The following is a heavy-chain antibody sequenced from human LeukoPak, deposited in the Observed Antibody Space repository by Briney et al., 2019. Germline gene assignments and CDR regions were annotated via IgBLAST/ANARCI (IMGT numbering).Heavy chain of an antibody. D-gene: IGHD6-6*01. CDR2: INPNSGGT. CDR1: GYTFTGYY. Sequence: ASVKVSCKASGYTFTGYYMHWVRQAPGQGLEWMGWINPNSGGTNYAQKFQGRVTMTRDTSISTAYMELSRLRSDDTAVYYCARGTGRGSIAARSSDFDYWGQGTLVTVSS. J-gene: IGHJ4*02. CDR3: ARGTGRGSIAARSSDFDY. V-gene: IGHV1-2*02.